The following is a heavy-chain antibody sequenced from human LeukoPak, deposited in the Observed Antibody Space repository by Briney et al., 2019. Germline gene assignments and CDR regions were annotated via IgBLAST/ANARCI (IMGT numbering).Heavy chain of an antibody. V-gene: IGHV1-46*01. CDR3: ARHYYDSSGYYGLYYYYMDV. J-gene: IGHJ6*03. CDR1: GGTFSSYA. D-gene: IGHD3-22*01. Sequence: GASVKVSCKASGGTFSSYAISWVRQAPGQGLEWMGIINPSGGSTSYAQKFQGRVTMTRDMSTSTVYMELSSLRSEDTAVYYCARHYYDSSGYYGLYYYYMDVWGKGTTVTVSS. CDR2: INPSGGST.